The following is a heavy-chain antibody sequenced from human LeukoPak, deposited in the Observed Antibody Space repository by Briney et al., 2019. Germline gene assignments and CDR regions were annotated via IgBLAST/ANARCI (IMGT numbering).Heavy chain of an antibody. CDR2: INPSSGST. D-gene: IGHD4-17*01. CDR1: GYTFTSYY. CDR3: ARDLFSRVTTNWFDP. J-gene: IGHJ5*02. V-gene: IGHV1-46*01. Sequence: ASVKVSCKASGYTFTSYYMHWVRQAPGQGLEWMGIINPSSGSTSYAQKFQGRVTMTRDTSTSTVYMELSSLRSEDTAVYYCARDLFSRVTTNWFDPWGQGTLVTVSS.